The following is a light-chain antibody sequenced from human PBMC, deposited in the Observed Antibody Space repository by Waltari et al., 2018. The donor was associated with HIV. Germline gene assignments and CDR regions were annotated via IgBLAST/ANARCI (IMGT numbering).Light chain of an antibody. CDR2: KVS. CDR1: QSLVHSDGNTY. V-gene: IGKV2-30*02. CDR3: MQETHWPPYT. J-gene: IGKJ2*01. Sequence: DVVMTQSPLSLPVTLGQPASISCRSTQSLVHSDGNTYLNWFQQRPGQSPRRLIYKVSNRASGVSDRFSGSGSGTDFTLRITRVEAEDVGVYYCMQETHWPPYTFGQGTKLEIK.